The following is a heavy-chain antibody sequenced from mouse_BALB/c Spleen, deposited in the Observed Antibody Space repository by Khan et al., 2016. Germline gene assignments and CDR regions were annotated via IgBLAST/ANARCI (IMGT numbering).Heavy chain of an antibody. CDR1: GYTFTDYA. CDR2: ISTYYGDA. J-gene: IGHJ2*01. D-gene: IGHD1-1*01. V-gene: IGHV1S137*01. CDR3: ARSITISYFDD. Sequence: QVQLQQSGAELVRPGVSVKISCKGAGYTFTDYAMHWVQQSHAKSLEWIGVISTYYGDASYKQKFKGKATMTVDKSSSTAYMELDRLTSEDSAISYCARSITISYFDDWGQGTTLTVAS.